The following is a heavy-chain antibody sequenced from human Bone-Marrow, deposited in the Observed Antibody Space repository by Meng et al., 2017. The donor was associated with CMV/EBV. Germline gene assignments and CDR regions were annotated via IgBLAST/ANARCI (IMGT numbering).Heavy chain of an antibody. D-gene: IGHD4-23*01. CDR2: IKQDGSEK. CDR3: ARDMGGRMTTVVTDLGGIDY. V-gene: IGHV3-7*01. CDR1: GFSFSNYA. Sequence: GESLKISCAASGFSFSNYAMHWVRQAPGKGLEWVANIKQDGSEKYYVDSVKGRFTISRDNAKNSLYLQMNSLRAEDTAVYYCARDMGGRMTTVVTDLGGIDYWGQGTLVTVSS. J-gene: IGHJ4*02.